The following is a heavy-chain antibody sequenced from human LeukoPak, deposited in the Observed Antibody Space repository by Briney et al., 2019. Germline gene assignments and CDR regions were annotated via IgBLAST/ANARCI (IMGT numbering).Heavy chain of an antibody. CDR3: AREGMNDYGDYADY. V-gene: IGHV3-74*01. CDR1: GFTFSSYW. J-gene: IGHJ4*02. CDR2: INSDGSST. D-gene: IGHD4-17*01. Sequence: GGSLRLSCAASGFTFSSYWMHWVRQAPGKGLVWVSRINSDGSSTSYADSVKGRLTISRDNAKNTLYLQMNSLRAEDTAVYYCAREGMNDYGDYADYWGQGTLVTVSS.